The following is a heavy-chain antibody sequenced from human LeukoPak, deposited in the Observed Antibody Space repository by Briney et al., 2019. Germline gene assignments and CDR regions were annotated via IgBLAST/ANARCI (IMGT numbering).Heavy chain of an antibody. V-gene: IGHV1-8*01. CDR1: GYTFTSYD. CDR3: ARGPITVVVTATNYYYMDV. CDR2: MNPNSGNT. D-gene: IGHD2-21*02. Sequence: GASVKVSCKASGYTFTSYDINWVRQATGQGLEWMGWMNPNSGNTGYAQKFQGRVTMTRNTSISTDYMELSSLRSEDTAVYYCARGPITVVVTATNYYYMDVWGKGTTVTVSS. J-gene: IGHJ6*03.